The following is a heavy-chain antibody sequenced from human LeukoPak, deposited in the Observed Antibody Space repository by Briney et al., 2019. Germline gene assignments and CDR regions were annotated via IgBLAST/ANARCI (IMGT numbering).Heavy chain of an antibody. CDR1: GYTFSSYV. CDR2: INPNSGGT. Sequence: GASVKVSCKASGYTFSSYVMTWVRQAPGQGLVWMGWINPNSGGTNYAQKFQGRVTMTRDTSISTAYMELSRLRSDDTAVYYCARVSSGSVWGQGTLVTVSS. CDR3: ARVSSGSV. D-gene: IGHD1-26*01. V-gene: IGHV1-2*02. J-gene: IGHJ4*02.